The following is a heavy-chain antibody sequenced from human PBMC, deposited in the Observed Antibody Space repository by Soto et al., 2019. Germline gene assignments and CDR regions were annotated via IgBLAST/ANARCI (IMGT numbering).Heavy chain of an antibody. D-gene: IGHD6-13*01. V-gene: IGHV3-15*01. J-gene: IGHJ4*02. CDR1: GFTFRYAW. Sequence: GGSLRLSCAVSGFTFRYAWMSWVRQAPGKGLEWVGRIRSETDGGTADNAAPVKGRFSISRDNRENTLYLQMNSLRSDDTAIYYCVRDLGQQAYSFEYWGQGTVVTVSS. CDR3: VRDLGQQAYSFEY. CDR2: IRSETDGGTA.